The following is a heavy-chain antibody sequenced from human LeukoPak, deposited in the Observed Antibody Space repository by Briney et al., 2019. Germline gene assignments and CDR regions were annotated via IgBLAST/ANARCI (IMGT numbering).Heavy chain of an antibody. CDR1: GYTFTGYY. CDR2: INPNSGGT. CDR3: ARAETVVTPNVWFDP. V-gene: IGHV1-2*02. D-gene: IGHD4-23*01. Sequence: ASVKVSCKASGYTFTGYYMHWVRQAPGQGLEWMGWINPNSGGTNYAQKFQGRVTMTRGTSISTAYMELSRLRSDDTAVYYCARAETVVTPNVWFDPWGQGTLVTVSS. J-gene: IGHJ5*02.